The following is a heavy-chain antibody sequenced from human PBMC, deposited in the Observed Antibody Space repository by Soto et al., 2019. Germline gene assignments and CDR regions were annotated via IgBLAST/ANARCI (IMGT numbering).Heavy chain of an antibody. CDR3: ARGYDILTGYPFGDMDV. V-gene: IGHV1-8*01. D-gene: IGHD3-9*01. J-gene: IGHJ6*03. CDR2: MNASNGNT. CDR1: RYTLSIYL. Sequence: SVEASCKASRYTLSIYLIHCGSMTTRQRLEWMGWMNASNGNTEYSQKFQGRVTMTRNTSISTAYMELSSLRSEDTAVYYCARGYDILTGYPFGDMDVWGKGTTVTVSS.